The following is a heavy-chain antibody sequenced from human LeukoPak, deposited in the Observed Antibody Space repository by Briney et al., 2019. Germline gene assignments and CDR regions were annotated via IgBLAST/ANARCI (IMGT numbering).Heavy chain of an antibody. CDR3: ARGRYSGTTYYFDY. J-gene: IGHJ4*02. V-gene: IGHV3-7*03. CDR2: IKKDGSET. D-gene: IGHD5-12*01. CDR1: GFTFSTSW. Sequence: GGSLRLSCAASGFTFSTSWMSWVRQVPGKGLEWVANIKKDGSETYYVDSVKGRFTISRDNAKNSLYLQMNSPRAEDTAMYYCARGRYSGTTYYFDYWGQGTLVTVSS.